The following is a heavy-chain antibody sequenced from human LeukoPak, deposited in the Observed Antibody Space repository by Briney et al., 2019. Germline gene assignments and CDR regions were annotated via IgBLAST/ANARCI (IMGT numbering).Heavy chain of an antibody. Sequence: ASVKVSCKASGYTFTSYDINWVRQATGQGLEWMGWMNPNSGNTGYAQKFQGRVTMTRNTPISTAYMELSSLRPEDTAVYYRARGGDIWGVGGAFDIWGQGTMVTVSS. CDR2: MNPNSGNT. V-gene: IGHV1-8*01. J-gene: IGHJ3*02. D-gene: IGHD3-16*01. CDR1: GYTFTSYD. CDR3: ARGGDIWGVGGAFDI.